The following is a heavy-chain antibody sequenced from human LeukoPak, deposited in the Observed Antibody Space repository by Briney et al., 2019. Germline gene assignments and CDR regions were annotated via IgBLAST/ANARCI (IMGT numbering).Heavy chain of an antibody. V-gene: IGHV4-59*01. D-gene: IGHD6-19*01. J-gene: IGHJ4*02. Sequence: PSKTLSLTCTVSGGSISNYYWSWVRQPPGKGLEWIGFIYYSGSTNYNPSLKSRVTISVDTSKNQFSLKLSSVTAADTAVYYCARGYSSGLYFDYWGQGTLVTVSS. CDR3: ARGYSSGLYFDY. CDR1: GGSISNYY. CDR2: IYYSGST.